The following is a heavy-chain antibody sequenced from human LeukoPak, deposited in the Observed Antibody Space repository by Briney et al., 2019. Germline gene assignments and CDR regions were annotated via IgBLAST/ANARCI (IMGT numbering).Heavy chain of an antibody. D-gene: IGHD6-19*01. J-gene: IGHJ4*02. V-gene: IGHV4-59*08. CDR1: GGSISSYY. Sequence: SETLSLTCAVSGGSISSYYWSWIRQPPGKGLEWIGYIYYSGSTNYNPSLKSRVTISVDTSKNQFSLKLSSVTAADTAVYYCARHGGSGWYHGWGQGTLVTVSS. CDR3: ARHGGSGWYHG. CDR2: IYYSGST.